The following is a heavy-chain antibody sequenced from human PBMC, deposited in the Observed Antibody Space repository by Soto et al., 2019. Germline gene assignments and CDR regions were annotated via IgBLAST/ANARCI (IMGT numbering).Heavy chain of an antibody. Sequence: PGGSLRLSCAASGFTFSGYAMSWVRQAPGKGLEWVSAISGSGGSTYYADSVKGRFTISRDNSKNTLYLQMNSLRAEDTAVYYCAKDGYSEITIFGVVNTYYFDYWGQGTLVTVSS. V-gene: IGHV3-23*01. D-gene: IGHD3-3*01. CDR1: GFTFSGYA. CDR2: ISGSGGST. CDR3: AKDGYSEITIFGVVNTYYFDY. J-gene: IGHJ4*02.